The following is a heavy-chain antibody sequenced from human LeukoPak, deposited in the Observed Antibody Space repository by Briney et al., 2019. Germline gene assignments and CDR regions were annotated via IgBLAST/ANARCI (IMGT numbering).Heavy chain of an antibody. D-gene: IGHD6-19*01. J-gene: IGHJ3*02. CDR3: ARNVKQWLESGEAFDI. CDR2: ISSSGNTT. CDR1: GFTFSDYY. Sequence: GGSLRLSCAASGFTFSDYYMSWIRQAPGKGLEWVSYISSSGNTTYHADSVKGRFTISRDNAKNSLYLQMNSLRAEDTAVYYCARNVKQWLESGEAFDIWGQGTMVTVSS. V-gene: IGHV3-11*04.